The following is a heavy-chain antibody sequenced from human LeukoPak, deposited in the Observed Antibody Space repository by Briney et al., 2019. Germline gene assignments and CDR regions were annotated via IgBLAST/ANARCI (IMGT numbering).Heavy chain of an antibody. V-gene: IGHV4-30-2*01. CDR2: IYHSGST. CDR3: ARVAVRYTMIVVGIDY. D-gene: IGHD3-22*01. Sequence: PSQTLSLTCTVSGGSISSGGYYWSWIRQPPGKGLEWIGYIYHSGSTYYNPSLKSRVTISVDRSKNQFSLKLSSVTAADTAMYYCARVAVRYTMIVVGIDYWGQGTLVTVSS. CDR1: GGSISSGGYY. J-gene: IGHJ4*02.